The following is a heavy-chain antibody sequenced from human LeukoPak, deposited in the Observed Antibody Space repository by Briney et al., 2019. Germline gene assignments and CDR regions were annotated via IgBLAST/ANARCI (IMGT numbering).Heavy chain of an antibody. CDR2: INHRGST. V-gene: IGHV4-34*01. Sequence: SETLSLTCDVYGGSFSGYYWSWIRQPPGKGLEWIGEINHRGSTNYNPSLKSRVTISGDTSKNQFSLKLSSVTAADTAVYYCARKNRVRGLDIWGQGTMVTVSS. J-gene: IGHJ3*02. CDR1: GGSFSGYY. CDR3: ARKNRVRGLDI. D-gene: IGHD3-10*01.